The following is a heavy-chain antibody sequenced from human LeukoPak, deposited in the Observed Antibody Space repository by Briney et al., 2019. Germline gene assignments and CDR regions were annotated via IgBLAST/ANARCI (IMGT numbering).Heavy chain of an antibody. J-gene: IGHJ4*02. D-gene: IGHD1-26*01. CDR2: ISSSSSYI. CDR3: ASEGGSYYDY. CDR1: GFTFSSYS. V-gene: IGHV3-21*01. Sequence: EGSLRLSCAASGFTFSSYSMYWVRQAPGKGLEWVSSISSSSSYIYYADSVKGRFTISRDNAKNSLYLQMNSLRAEDTAVYYCASEGGSYYDYWGQGTLVTVSS.